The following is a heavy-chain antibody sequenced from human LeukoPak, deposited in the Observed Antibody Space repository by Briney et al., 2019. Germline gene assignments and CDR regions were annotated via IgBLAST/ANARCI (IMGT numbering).Heavy chain of an antibody. J-gene: IGHJ6*03. CDR3: AKDRVSMVRGVYYYYYYMDV. Sequence: GGSLRLSCAASGFTVSSNEMSWVRQAPGKGLEWVAFIRYDGSNKYYADSVKGRFTISRDNSKNTLYLQMNSLRAEDTAVYYCAKDRVSMVRGVYYYYYYMDVWGKGTTVTVSS. CDR2: IRYDGSNK. D-gene: IGHD3-10*01. V-gene: IGHV3-30*02. CDR1: GFTVSSNE.